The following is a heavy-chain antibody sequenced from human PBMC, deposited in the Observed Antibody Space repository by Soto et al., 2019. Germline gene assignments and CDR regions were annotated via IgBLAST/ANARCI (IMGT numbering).Heavy chain of an antibody. D-gene: IGHD6-19*01. V-gene: IGHV3-23*01. CDR1: GLTFNTDA. CDR2: LSDVAGIT. J-gene: IGHJ4*02. Sequence: EVQLLESGGCLVQPGGSLRLSCAASGLTFNTDAMSWVRQAPGKGLEWVSALSDVAGITSYADSVKGRFTISRDNSKNTLYLRMNSLRVEDTAIYYCEADYSAGWLYWGQGTLVTVSS. CDR3: EADYSAGWLY.